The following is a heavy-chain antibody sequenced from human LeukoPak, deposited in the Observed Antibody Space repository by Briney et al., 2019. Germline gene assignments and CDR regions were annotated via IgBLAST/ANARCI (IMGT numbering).Heavy chain of an antibody. V-gene: IGHV3-7*05. CDR3: AKVGFSEMEWLLYSDH. D-gene: IGHD3-3*01. CDR2: IKQDGSEK. CDR1: GFTFSINW. Sequence: GGSLRLSCAASGFTFSINWMSWVRQAPGKGLEWVANIKQDGSEKYYVDSVEGRFTISRDNAKNSLYLQMNSLRAEDTAVYYCAKVGFSEMEWLLYSDHWGQGTLVTVSS. J-gene: IGHJ4*02.